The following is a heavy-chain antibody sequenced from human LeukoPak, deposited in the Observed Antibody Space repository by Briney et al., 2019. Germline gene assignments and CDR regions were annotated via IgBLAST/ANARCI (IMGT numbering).Heavy chain of an antibody. Sequence: PGGSLRLSCAASGFTFRTYSMNWVRQAPVKGLEWISSISSDSNYIFYSDSLKGRFTISRDNAKNSLYLQIITLRAEDTAVYYCARVAFGLYVMDVWGQGTTVTVSS. V-gene: IGHV3-21*01. CDR2: ISSDSNYI. D-gene: IGHD3/OR15-3a*01. CDR3: ARVAFGLYVMDV. CDR1: GFTFRTYS. J-gene: IGHJ6*02.